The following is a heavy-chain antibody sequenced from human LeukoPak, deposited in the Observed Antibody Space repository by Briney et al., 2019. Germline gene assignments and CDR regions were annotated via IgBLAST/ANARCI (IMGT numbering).Heavy chain of an antibody. D-gene: IGHD3-10*01. Sequence: SETLSLTCTVSGGSINNYYWSWIRQPPGKGLEWIGYIYYTGITNYNPSLTSRVTISVDTSKNQFSLKLSSVTAADTAVYYCARGGLTMVRGLYWYFDLWGRGTLVTVSS. CDR2: IYYTGIT. J-gene: IGHJ2*01. CDR3: ARGGLTMVRGLYWYFDL. V-gene: IGHV4-59*08. CDR1: GGSINNYY.